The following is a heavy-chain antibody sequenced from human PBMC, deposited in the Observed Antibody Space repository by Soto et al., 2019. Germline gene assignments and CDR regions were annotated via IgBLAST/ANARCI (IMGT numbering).Heavy chain of an antibody. CDR2: ISGSGGNT. CDR3: AKEGDIVLVPAAIYFDA. V-gene: IGHV3-23*01. D-gene: IGHD2-2*01. Sequence: EVQLLESGGGLVQPGGSLRLSCAASGFTFSSYAMSWVRQAPGKGLEWVSAISGSGGNTYYADSVKGRFTISRDNYRNTLYLQMNSLRADDTVVYYCAKEGDIVLVPAAIYFDAWGQGTLVTVSS. CDR1: GFTFSSYA. J-gene: IGHJ4*02.